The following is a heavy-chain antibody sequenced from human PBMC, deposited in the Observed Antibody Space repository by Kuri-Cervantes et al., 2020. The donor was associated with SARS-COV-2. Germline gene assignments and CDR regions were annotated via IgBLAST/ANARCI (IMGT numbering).Heavy chain of an antibody. CDR2: ISSSGSTI. J-gene: IGHJ3*02. Sequence: GESLKISCAASGFTFSDYYMSWIRQAPGKGLEWVSYISSSGSTIYYADSVKGRFTISRDNAKNTLYLQMNSLRAEDTAVYYCARPTSGSYFSAFDIWGQGTMVTVSS. CDR1: GFTFSDYY. CDR3: ARPTSGSYFSAFDI. V-gene: IGHV3-11*04. D-gene: IGHD1-26*01.